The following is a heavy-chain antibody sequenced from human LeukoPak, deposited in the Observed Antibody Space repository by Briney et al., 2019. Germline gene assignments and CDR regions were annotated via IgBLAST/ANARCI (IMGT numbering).Heavy chain of an antibody. J-gene: IGHJ3*02. Sequence: PGGSLRLSCAASGFTFSSYAMSWVRQAPGKGLEWVSATSGSGGSTYYADSVKGRFTISRDNSKNTLYLQMNSLRAEDTAVYYCAKDRDGYNYLGDDAFDIWGQGTMVTVSS. V-gene: IGHV3-23*01. CDR2: TSGSGGST. CDR3: AKDRDGYNYLGDDAFDI. CDR1: GFTFSSYA. D-gene: IGHD5-24*01.